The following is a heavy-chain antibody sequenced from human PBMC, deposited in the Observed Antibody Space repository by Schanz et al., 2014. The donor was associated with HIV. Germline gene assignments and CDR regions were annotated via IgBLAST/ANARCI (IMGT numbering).Heavy chain of an antibody. J-gene: IGHJ4*02. V-gene: IGHV3-33*01. CDR2: IWYDGSNK. D-gene: IGHD4-17*01. CDR1: GFTFSNYG. CDR3: ARQGLRFSFWLDY. Sequence: QVQLVESGGGVVQPGRSLRLSCTASGFTFSNYGMHWVRQARGKGLEWVAAIWYDGSNKFYADSVKGRFTISRDNSKNTLYLQMNNLRAEDTAVYGCARQGLRFSFWLDYWGQGTPVTVS.